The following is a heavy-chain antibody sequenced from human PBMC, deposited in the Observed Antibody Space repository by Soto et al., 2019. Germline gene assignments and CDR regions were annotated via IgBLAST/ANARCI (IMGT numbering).Heavy chain of an antibody. J-gene: IGHJ4*02. D-gene: IGHD5-12*01. Sequence: PGESLKISCKGSGYSFTSYWIGWVRQMPGKGLEWMGIIYPGDSDTRYSPSFQGQVTISADKSISTAYLQWSSLKASDTAMYYCARQLDSGYDPQPYFDYWGQGTLVTVSS. V-gene: IGHV5-51*01. CDR3: ARQLDSGYDPQPYFDY. CDR1: GYSFTSYW. CDR2: IYPGDSDT.